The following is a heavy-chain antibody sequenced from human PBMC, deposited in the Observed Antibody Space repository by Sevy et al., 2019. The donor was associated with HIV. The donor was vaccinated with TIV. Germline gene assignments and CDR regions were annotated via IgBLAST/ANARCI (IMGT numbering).Heavy chain of an antibody. CDR2: IGGSGRYT. Sequence: GGSLRLSCAASGFTFSSYAMTWVRLAPGKGLEWVSSIGGSGRYTYYADSLTGRLTISIDNSKNTSYLQMHSQRAEDTAKYYCANGCGSGESCPRYYYYGLDVWGQGTTVTVSS. CDR1: GFTFSSYA. CDR3: ANGCGSGESCPRYYYYGLDV. V-gene: IGHV3-23*01. D-gene: IGHD2-15*01. J-gene: IGHJ6*02.